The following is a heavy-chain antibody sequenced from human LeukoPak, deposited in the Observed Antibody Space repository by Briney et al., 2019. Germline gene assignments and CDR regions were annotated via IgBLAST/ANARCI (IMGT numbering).Heavy chain of an antibody. CDR2: ISGSGGST. D-gene: IGHD3-22*01. V-gene: IGHV3-23*01. J-gene: IGHJ4*02. CDR3: AKDLSYDSSGGFDY. Sequence: GGSLRLSCAASGFTFSSYATSWVRQAPGKGLEWVSAISGSGGSTYYADSVKGRFTISRGNSKNTLYLQMNSLRAEDTAVYYCAKDLSYDSSGGFDYWGQGTLVTVSS. CDR1: GFTFSSYA.